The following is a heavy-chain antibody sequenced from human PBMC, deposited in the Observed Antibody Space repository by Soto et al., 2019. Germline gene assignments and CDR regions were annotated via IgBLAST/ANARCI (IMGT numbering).Heavy chain of an antibody. CDR3: AKVNVVVVAATFEYEYYFDY. J-gene: IGHJ4*02. CDR1: GFTVSNNY. Sequence: GGSLRLSCVASGFTVSNNYMSWVRQAPGRGLEWVSAISNTGSTYYAGSVKGRSTISRDSSTDTLYLEVNSLRADDTAVYYCAKVNVVVVAATFEYEYYFDYWGQGTLVTVSS. V-gene: IGHV3-53*01. CDR2: ISNTGST. D-gene: IGHD2-15*01.